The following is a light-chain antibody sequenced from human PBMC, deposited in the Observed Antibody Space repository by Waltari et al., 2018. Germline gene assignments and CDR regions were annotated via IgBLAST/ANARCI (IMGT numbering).Light chain of an antibody. J-gene: IGKJ2*01. CDR2: WAS. CDR3: QQYYSAPPT. V-gene: IGKV4-1*01. Sequence: DIVMTQSPDSLAVSLGERATINCKSSQSVLYSSNNKNHLVWYQQKPGQPPKLLIYWASTRASGVPDRFSGSGSVTDFTLTISSLQAEDVALYYCQQYYSAPPTFGQGTRLEI. CDR1: QSVLYSSNNKNH.